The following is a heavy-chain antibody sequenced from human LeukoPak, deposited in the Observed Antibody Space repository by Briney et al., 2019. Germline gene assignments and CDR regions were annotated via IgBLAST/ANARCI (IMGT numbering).Heavy chain of an antibody. CDR1: GFTFSNYG. V-gene: IGHV3-21*06. J-gene: IGHJ4*02. CDR3: ARRRDLYSGSYYPFDY. CDR2: ISSSRTSI. Sequence: GGSLRLSCIASGFTFSNYGMNWVRQVPGKGLEWVSYISSSRTSIAYADSVKGRFTISRDNAGNSLYLQMNSLRAEDTAIYYCARRRDLYSGSYYPFDYWGQGTLVTVSS. D-gene: IGHD1-26*01.